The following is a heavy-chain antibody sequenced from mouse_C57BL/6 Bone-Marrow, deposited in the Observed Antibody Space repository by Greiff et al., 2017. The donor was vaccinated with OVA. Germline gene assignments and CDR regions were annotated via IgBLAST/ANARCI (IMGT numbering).Heavy chain of an antibody. Sequence: DVMLVESGGGLVKPGGSLKLSCAASGFTFSSYTMSWVRQTPEQRLEWVATISGGGGNTYYPDSVKGRFTISRDNATNTLYLQMSSLRSEDTALDYCARRDYYGSSYDAMDYWGQGTSVTVSS. CDR1: GFTFSSYT. CDR3: ARRDYYGSSYDAMDY. V-gene: IGHV5-9*01. J-gene: IGHJ4*01. D-gene: IGHD1-1*01. CDR2: ISGGGGNT.